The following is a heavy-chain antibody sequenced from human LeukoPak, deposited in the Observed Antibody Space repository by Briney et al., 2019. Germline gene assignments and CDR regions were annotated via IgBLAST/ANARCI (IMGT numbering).Heavy chain of an antibody. Sequence: GGSLRLSCAASGFNFGSYSMTWVRQAPGKGLEWVSTISNNDGSTYYADSVKGRFTISRDNSKNTLYLQIYTLTADDTAIYYCAKATGNLGNWGQGTQVTVSS. J-gene: IGHJ4*02. V-gene: IGHV3-23*01. CDR1: GFNFGSYS. D-gene: IGHD1-1*01. CDR2: ISNNDGST. CDR3: AKATGNLGN.